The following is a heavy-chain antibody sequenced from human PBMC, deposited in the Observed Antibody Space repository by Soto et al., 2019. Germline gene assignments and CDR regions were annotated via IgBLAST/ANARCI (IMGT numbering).Heavy chain of an antibody. CDR1: GGTFSSYT. CDR3: ARDDYSSSYGFGAFDI. J-gene: IGHJ3*02. V-gene: IGHV1-69*04. CDR2: IIPILGIA. D-gene: IGHD6-6*01. Sequence: ASVKVSCKASGGTFSSYTISWVRQAPGQGLEWMGRIIPILGIANYAQKFQGRVTITADKSTSTAYMELSSLRSEDTAVYYCARDDYSSSYGFGAFDIWSQGTMVTVSS.